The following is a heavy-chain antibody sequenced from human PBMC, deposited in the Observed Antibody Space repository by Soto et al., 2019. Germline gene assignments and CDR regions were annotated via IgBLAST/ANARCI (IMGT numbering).Heavy chain of an antibody. J-gene: IGHJ6*02. V-gene: IGHV1-18*01. CDR2: ISAYNGNT. D-gene: IGHD6-13*01. Sequence: ASVKVSCKVSGYTFTSYGISWVRQAPGQGLEWMGWISAYNGNTNYAQKLQGRVTMTTDTSTSTAYMELRSLRSDDTAVYYCARRPPVAAAGSYYYYGMDVWGQGTTVTVSS. CDR1: GYTFTSYG. CDR3: ARRPPVAAAGSYYYYGMDV.